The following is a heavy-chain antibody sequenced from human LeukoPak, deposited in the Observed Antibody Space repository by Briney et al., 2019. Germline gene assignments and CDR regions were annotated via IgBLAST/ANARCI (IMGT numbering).Heavy chain of an antibody. J-gene: IGHJ4*02. Sequence: GGSLRLSCAASGFTFSSYSMNWVRQAPGKGLEWVSYISSSGSTIYYADSVKGRFTISRDNAKNSLYLQMNSLRAEDTAVYYCARETIRYYFDYWGQGTLVTVSS. D-gene: IGHD2-2*02. CDR2: ISSSGSTI. CDR1: GFTFSSYS. CDR3: ARETIRYYFDY. V-gene: IGHV3-48*04.